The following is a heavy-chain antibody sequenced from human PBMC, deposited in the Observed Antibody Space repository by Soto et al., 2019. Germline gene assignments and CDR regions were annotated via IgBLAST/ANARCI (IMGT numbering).Heavy chain of an antibody. Sequence: EVHLVESGGGLVQPGGSLRLSSAASGFIFSSYWMHWVRQAPGKGLVWDSRINNDGSDTTYADSVKGRFTVSRDNTRNTLYLEMQSLRAEDTAVYYCSRDITVTPGYWGPGTLGTVSS. V-gene: IGHV3-74*01. CDR1: GFIFSSYW. CDR3: SRDITVTPGY. J-gene: IGHJ4*02. CDR2: INNDGSDT. D-gene: IGHD4-17*01.